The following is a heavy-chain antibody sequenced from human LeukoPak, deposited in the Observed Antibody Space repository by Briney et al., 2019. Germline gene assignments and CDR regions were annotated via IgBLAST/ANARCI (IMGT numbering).Heavy chain of an antibody. CDR2: VFHTGDT. D-gene: IGHD1-26*01. CDR1: GGSIRSYY. V-gene: IGHV4-59*01. CDR3: SRSVGSSNWFDP. Sequence: SETLSLTCTVSGGSIRSYYWSWIRQPPGKGLEWIGYVFHTGDTNYNPSLKSRVTISVDTSKNQFSLKLSSVTAADTAVYYCSRSVGSSNWFDPWGQGTLVTVSS. J-gene: IGHJ5*02.